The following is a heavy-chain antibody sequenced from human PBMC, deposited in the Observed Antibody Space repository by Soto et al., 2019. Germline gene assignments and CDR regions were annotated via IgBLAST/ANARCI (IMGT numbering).Heavy chain of an antibody. CDR2: IITSGTST. V-gene: IGHV3-11*01. CDR3: ARDGVLFRAGFDS. D-gene: IGHD3-16*01. J-gene: IGHJ4*02. CDR1: GFTFSNYY. Sequence: QVQLVESGGGLVKPGGSLRLSCAVSGFTFSNYYMAWIRQAPGKGLEWVSYIITSGTSTFYADSVKDRFTISRDNAENSLFLQMDSLRVEDTAVYFCARDGVLFRAGFDSWGQGTLVTVAS.